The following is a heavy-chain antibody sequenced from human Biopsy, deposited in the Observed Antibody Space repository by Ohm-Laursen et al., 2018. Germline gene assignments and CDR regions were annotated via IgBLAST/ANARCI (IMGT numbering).Heavy chain of an antibody. CDR1: GFTFKNYA. D-gene: IGHD3-3*02. V-gene: IGHV3-23*01. CDR3: TRLAYYYYYGMDV. Sequence: SLRLSCAASGFTFKNYAMNWVRQAPGKGLDWVSSIDSSAASTFYADSVKGRFTISRDNAKNSLYLQMNSLRAEDTAVYYCTRLAYYYYYGMDVWGQGTTVTVSS. J-gene: IGHJ6*02. CDR2: IDSSAAST.